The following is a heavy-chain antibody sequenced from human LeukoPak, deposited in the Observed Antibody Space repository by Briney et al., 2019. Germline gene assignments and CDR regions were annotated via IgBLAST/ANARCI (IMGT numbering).Heavy chain of an antibody. CDR1: GFTFSDNW. CDR2: INTDGKIT. V-gene: IGHV3-74*01. J-gene: IGHJ4*02. Sequence: GGSLRLSCEASGFTFSDNWMYWVRQAPGKGLVWVSRINTDGKITSYADSVKGRFTISRDNSKNTLYLQMNSLRAEDTAVYYCARVYSSGWHSLDYWGQGTLVTVSS. D-gene: IGHD6-19*01. CDR3: ARVYSSGWHSLDY.